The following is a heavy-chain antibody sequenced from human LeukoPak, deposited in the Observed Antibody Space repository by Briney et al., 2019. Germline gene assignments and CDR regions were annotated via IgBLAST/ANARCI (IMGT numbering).Heavy chain of an antibody. Sequence: SETLSLTCAVYGGSFSGYYRSWIRQPPGKGLEWIGEINHSGSTNYNPSLKSRVTISVDTSKNQFSLKLSSVTAADTAVYYCARQFLFSGCSSTSCLWAYYYYYMDVWGKGTTVTISS. J-gene: IGHJ6*03. D-gene: IGHD2-2*01. CDR3: ARQFLFSGCSSTSCLWAYYYYYMDV. CDR2: INHSGST. CDR1: GGSFSGYY. V-gene: IGHV4-34*01.